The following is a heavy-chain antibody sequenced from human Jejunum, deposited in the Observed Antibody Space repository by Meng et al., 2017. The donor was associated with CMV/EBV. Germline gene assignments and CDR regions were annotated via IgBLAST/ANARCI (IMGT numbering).Heavy chain of an antibody. Sequence: VMRVGSGGALVKLGGSLRFSCIGSGFTFSSYNMTWVRQAPGKGLEWVSSISSSSRYINYADSVKGRFTISRDNAKNSLYLQMNSLRVEDTAIYYCARDIDHWGQGTLVSVSS. V-gene: IGHV3-21*01. CDR1: GFTFSSYN. J-gene: IGHJ5*02. CDR3: ARDIDH. CDR2: ISSSSRYI.